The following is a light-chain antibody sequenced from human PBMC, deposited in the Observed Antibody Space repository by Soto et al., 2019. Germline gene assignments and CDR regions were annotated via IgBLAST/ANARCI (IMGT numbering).Light chain of an antibody. V-gene: IGLV2-14*03. CDR1: SSDVGLYDY. J-gene: IGLJ1*01. CDR3: SSFTSSSTFV. CDR2: DVS. Sequence: QSALAQPASVSGSPGQSITISCTGTSSDVGLYDYVSWFQQQHPGKAPKLLIYDVSNWPSGVSDRFSGSKSGNTASLTISGLRAEDEADYYCSSFTSSSTFVLGTGNKVTVL.